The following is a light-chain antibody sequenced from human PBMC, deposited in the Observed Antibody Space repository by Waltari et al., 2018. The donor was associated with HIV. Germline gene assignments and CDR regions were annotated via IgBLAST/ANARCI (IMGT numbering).Light chain of an antibody. CDR1: TFPKKY. V-gene: IGLV3-10*01. CDR2: EDI. J-gene: IGLJ3*02. Sequence: SYELTQPPSVSVSPGQTARITSSGDTFPKKYAHWYQQKSGQAPVLVIYEDIKRPSGIPERFSGSSSGTVAILTISGAQVEDEADYYCYSTESSGTHRVFGGGTKLTVL. CDR3: YSTESSGTHRV.